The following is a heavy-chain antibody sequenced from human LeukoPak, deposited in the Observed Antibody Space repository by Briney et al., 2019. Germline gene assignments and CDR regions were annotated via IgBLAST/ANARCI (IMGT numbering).Heavy chain of an antibody. CDR1: GGSIRSYY. V-gene: IGHV4-59*01. CDR3: AREVVSGTFDS. CDR2: IYYSGST. J-gene: IGHJ4*02. Sequence: PSETLSLTCTVSGGSIRSYYWSWIRQPPGKGLECIGDIYYSGSTSYNPSLKGRGTISVDTSKNQFSLKLSSLTAADPAVYYRAREVVSGTFDSWGQGTLVTVSS. D-gene: IGHD6-19*01.